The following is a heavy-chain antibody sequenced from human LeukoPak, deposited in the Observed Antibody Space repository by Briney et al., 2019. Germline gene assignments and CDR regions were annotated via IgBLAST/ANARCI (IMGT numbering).Heavy chain of an antibody. Sequence: QPGRSLRLSCAASGFTFSSYGMHWVRQAPGKGLEWVAVISYDGSSKYYADSVKGRFTISRDNSKNTLYLQMNSPRAEDTAVYYCSAWSRSYYFDYWGQGTLVTVSS. D-gene: IGHD2-8*02. CDR1: GFTFSSYG. V-gene: IGHV3-30*03. J-gene: IGHJ4*02. CDR2: ISYDGSSK. CDR3: SAWSRSYYFDY.